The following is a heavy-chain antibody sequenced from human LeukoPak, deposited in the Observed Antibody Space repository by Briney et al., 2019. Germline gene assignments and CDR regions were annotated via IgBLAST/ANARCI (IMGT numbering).Heavy chain of an antibody. CDR3: ARAPGNYYMDV. CDR2: IYHDGST. Sequence: SETLSLTCAVSGYSICIGNYWGWIRQPPGKGLEWIGSIYHDGSTYYNPSLKSRVTISVDTSKNQFSLKLSSVTAADTAVYYCARAPGNYYMDVWGKGTTVTVSS. V-gene: IGHV4-38-2*01. CDR1: GYSICIGNY. J-gene: IGHJ6*03. D-gene: IGHD1-14*01.